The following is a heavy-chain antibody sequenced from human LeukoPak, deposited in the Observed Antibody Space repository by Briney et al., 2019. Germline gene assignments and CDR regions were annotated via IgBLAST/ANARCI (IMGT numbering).Heavy chain of an antibody. CDR3: ARSTVTTDHDAFDI. J-gene: IGHJ3*02. Sequence: SVKVSCKASGGTFSSYAISWVRQAPGQGLEWMGRIIPILGIANYAQKLQGRVTMTTDTSTSTVYMELRSLRSDDTAVYYCARSTVTTDHDAFDIWGQGTMVTVSS. CDR1: GGTFSSYA. CDR2: IIPILGIA. V-gene: IGHV1-69*04. D-gene: IGHD4-17*01.